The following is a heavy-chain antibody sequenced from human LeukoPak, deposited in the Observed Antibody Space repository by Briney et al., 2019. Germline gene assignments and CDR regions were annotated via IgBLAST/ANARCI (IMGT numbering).Heavy chain of an antibody. CDR1: NGSISGYY. V-gene: IGHV4-59*01. D-gene: IGHD1-14*01. J-gene: IGHJ5*01. CDR2: IYYEGST. Sequence: SETLSLTCAVANGSISGYYWSWIRQPPGKGLEWIVYIYYEGSTSYNPSLTTRVTMSVDTSKNQCSLNLSSVTAADAAVYYCARVKRYDRPGRFFNWFDSWGQGILVSVSS. CDR3: ARVKRYDRPGRFFNWFDS.